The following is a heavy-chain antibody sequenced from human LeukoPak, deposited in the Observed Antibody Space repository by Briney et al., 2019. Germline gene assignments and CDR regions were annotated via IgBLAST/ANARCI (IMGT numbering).Heavy chain of an antibody. CDR3: ARDVGDGYPGGFDY. D-gene: IGHD5-24*01. J-gene: IGHJ4*02. CDR1: GGTFSSYA. V-gene: IGHV1-69*04. CDR2: IIPILGIA. Sequence: SVKVSCKASGGTFSSYAISWVRQAPGQGLEWMGRIIPILGIANYAQKFQGRVTITADKSTSTAYMELSSLRSEDTAVYYCARDVGDGYPGGFDYWGQGTLVTVSS.